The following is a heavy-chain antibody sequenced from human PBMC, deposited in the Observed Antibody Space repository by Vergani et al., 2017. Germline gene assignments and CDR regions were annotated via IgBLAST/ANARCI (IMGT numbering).Heavy chain of an antibody. D-gene: IGHD3-9*01. J-gene: IGHJ4*02. CDR2: INPSGGHT. CDR1: GYTFSNYH. CDR3: ARGDYGILTGYRY. V-gene: IGHV1-46*03. Sequence: QVQVVQSGAEVKKSGASVKVSCKTSGYTFSNYHMHWVRQAPGQGLEWMGIINPSGGHTNYAQKFQGRVTMTRDTSTSTVYMELSSLRSEATAIYYCARGDYGILTGYRYWGQGTLVTVSA.